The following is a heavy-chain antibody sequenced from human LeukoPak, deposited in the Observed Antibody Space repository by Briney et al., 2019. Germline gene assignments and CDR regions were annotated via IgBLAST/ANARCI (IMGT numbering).Heavy chain of an antibody. CDR1: GFTFSSYA. V-gene: IGHV3-21*01. CDR3: AGDDSSWSIDPSDY. J-gene: IGHJ4*02. CDR2: ISSSSTYI. D-gene: IGHD6-13*01. Sequence: GGSLRLSCAASGFTFSSYAMNWVRQAPGKGLEWVSSISSSSTYIYYADSVKGRFTIPRDNAKNSLYLQMNSLRAEDTAVYYCAGDDSSWSIDPSDYWGQGTLVTVSS.